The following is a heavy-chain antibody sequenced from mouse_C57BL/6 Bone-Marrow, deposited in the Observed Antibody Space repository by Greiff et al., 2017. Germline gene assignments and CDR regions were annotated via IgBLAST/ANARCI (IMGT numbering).Heavy chain of an antibody. CDR3: TTGFITTVVEDY. CDR1: GFNIKDDY. J-gene: IGHJ2*01. CDR2: IDPENGDT. D-gene: IGHD1-1*01. V-gene: IGHV14-4*01. Sequence: EVKVVESGAELVRPGASVKLSCTASGFNIKDDYMHWVKQRPEQGLEWIGWIDPENGDTEYASKFQGKATITADTSSNTAYLQLSSLTSEDTAVYYCTTGFITTVVEDYWGQGTTLTVSS.